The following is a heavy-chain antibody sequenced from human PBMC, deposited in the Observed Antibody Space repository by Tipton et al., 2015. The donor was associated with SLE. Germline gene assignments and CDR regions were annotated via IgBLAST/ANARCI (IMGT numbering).Heavy chain of an antibody. J-gene: IGHJ4*02. V-gene: IGHV4-34*01. CDR2: INHSGST. CDR3: ARAHGITMIVNY. CDR1: GGSFSHYY. D-gene: IGHD3-22*01. Sequence: TLSLTCAVYGGSFSHYYWTWIRQSPGKGLEWIGEINHSGSTNYNPSLKSRVTVSADTSKNQFSLKLSSATAADTAVYYCARAHGITMIVNYWGRGTLVTVSS.